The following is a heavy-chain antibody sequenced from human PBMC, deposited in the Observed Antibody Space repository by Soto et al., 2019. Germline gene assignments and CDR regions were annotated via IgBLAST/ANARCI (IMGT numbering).Heavy chain of an antibody. J-gene: IGHJ4*02. V-gene: IGHV3-48*02. CDR2: ISSSSSTI. CDR1: GFTFSSYS. Sequence: GGSLRLSCAASGFTFSSYSMNWVRQAPGKGLEWVSYISSSSSTIYYADSVKGRFTISRDNAKNSLYLQMNSLRDEDTAVYYCSRGAVLWFGESVDYWGQGSLVTVSS. CDR3: SRGAVLWFGESVDY. D-gene: IGHD3-10*01.